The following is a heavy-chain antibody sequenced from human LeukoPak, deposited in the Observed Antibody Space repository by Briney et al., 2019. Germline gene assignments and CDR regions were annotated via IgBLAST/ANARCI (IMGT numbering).Heavy chain of an antibody. V-gene: IGHV4-59*08. Sequence: PSETLSLTCTVSGGSITSSYWSWIRQPPGKGLEWIGYIHYSGTTNYNPSLKSRVTMSVDTSKSQLSLKLTSVTAADTAVYYCASLVGATNLLDNWGQGTLVTVSS. CDR1: GGSITSSY. J-gene: IGHJ4*02. CDR3: ASLVGATNLLDN. D-gene: IGHD1-26*01. CDR2: IHYSGTT.